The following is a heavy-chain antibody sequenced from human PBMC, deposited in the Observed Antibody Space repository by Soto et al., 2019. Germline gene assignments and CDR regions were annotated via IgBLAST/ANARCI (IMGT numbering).Heavy chain of an antibody. Sequence: QLQLQESGPGLVKPSETLSLTCTVSGGSISSSDFYWGWLRQPPGKGLDFIGSMYYSGTTYYNPSLKNRITISVDTSKNQFSLKLISVTAADTAVYYCAVVDSTGNWFYPRGQGALVTVSS. J-gene: IGHJ5*02. CDR3: AVVDSTGNWFYP. CDR1: GGSISSSDFY. D-gene: IGHD3-22*01. CDR2: MYYSGTT. V-gene: IGHV4-39*01.